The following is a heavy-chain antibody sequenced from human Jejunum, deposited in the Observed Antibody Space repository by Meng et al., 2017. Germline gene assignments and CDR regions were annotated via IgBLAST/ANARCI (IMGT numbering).Heavy chain of an antibody. CDR1: GGPISNNNW. CDR2: ISHTGRI. D-gene: IGHD2/OR15-2a*01. CDR3: ARDLLDPNIAAIGWFDP. Sequence: QESGPGLVKPSGTLSLTCAVSGGPISNNNWWSWVRQPPGKGLEWIGEISHTGRINYNPSLKSRVTMSLDKSKNQFSLDLTSVTGADTAVYYCARDLLDPNIAAIGWFDPWGQGTLVTVSS. J-gene: IGHJ5*02. V-gene: IGHV4-4*02.